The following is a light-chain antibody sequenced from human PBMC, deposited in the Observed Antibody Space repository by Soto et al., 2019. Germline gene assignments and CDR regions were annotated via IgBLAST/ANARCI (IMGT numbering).Light chain of an antibody. V-gene: IGLV2-23*02. CDR2: EVS. J-gene: IGLJ2*01. CDR1: SRDVGSYNL. Sequence: QSALTQPASVSGSPGQSITISCTGTSRDVGSYNLVSWYQQHPGKAPKLMIYEVSKRPSGVSNRFSGSKSGNTASLTISGLQAEDEADYYCCSYAGSSTGVVFGGGTKLTVL. CDR3: CSYAGSSTGVV.